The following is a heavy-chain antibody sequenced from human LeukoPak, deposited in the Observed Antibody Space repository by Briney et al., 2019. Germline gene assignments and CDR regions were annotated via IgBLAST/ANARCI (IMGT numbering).Heavy chain of an antibody. D-gene: IGHD2-15*01. CDR1: GFTFSSYA. V-gene: IGHV3-23*01. Sequence: GGSLRLSCAASGFTFSSYAMSWVRQAPGKGLEWVSAISGSGGSTYYADSVKGRFTISRDNSKNTLYLQMNSLRAEDTAVYYCAKDLSHCSGGSCPLDYFDYRGQGTLVTVSS. J-gene: IGHJ4*02. CDR3: AKDLSHCSGGSCPLDYFDY. CDR2: ISGSGGST.